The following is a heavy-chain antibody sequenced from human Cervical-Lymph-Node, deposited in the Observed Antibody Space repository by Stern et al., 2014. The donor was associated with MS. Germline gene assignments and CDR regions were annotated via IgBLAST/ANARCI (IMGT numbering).Heavy chain of an antibody. Sequence: VQLVQSGAEMKKPGESLRISCKASGYTFTNYYLSWVRQLPGKGLEWMGRIDPSDSYTNYSPAFQGQVTISVDKSISTAYLHWNSLKPSDTAMYFCATRRSLADTDYFEFWGQGTLVTVSS. CDR3: ATRRSLADTDYFEF. V-gene: IGHV5-10-1*03. D-gene: IGHD6-19*01. CDR2: IDPSDSYT. J-gene: IGHJ4*02. CDR1: GYTFTNYY.